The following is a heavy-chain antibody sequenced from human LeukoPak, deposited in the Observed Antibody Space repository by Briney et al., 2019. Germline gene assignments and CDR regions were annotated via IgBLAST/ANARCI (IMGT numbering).Heavy chain of an antibody. V-gene: IGHV3-53*01. J-gene: IGHJ6*03. D-gene: IGHD1-1*01. CDR3: ARLEKNSYYYMDV. CDR1: GFIVSNNY. CDR2: LYSSGSI. Sequence: GGSLRLSCAVSGFIVSNNYMGWVRQAPGQGLEWDSVLYSSGSIYYADSVEGRFTISRDNSENTLFLQMNTLRAEDTAVYYCARLEKNSYYYMDVWGKGTTVTVSS.